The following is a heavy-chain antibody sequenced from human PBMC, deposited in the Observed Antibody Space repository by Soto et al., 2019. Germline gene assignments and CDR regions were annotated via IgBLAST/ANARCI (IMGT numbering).Heavy chain of an antibody. D-gene: IGHD3-22*01. CDR2: IDWDDDK. CDR3: ARLIPTDYYDSSGYPQDAFDI. V-gene: IGHV2-70*04. J-gene: IGHJ3*02. Sequence: SGPTLVNPTQTLTLTCTFSGFSLSTSGMRVSWIRQPPGKALEWLARIDWDDDKFYSTSLKTRLTISKDTSKNQVVLTMTNMDPVDTATYYCARLIPTDYYDSSGYPQDAFDIWGQGTMVTVSS. CDR1: GFSLSTSGMR.